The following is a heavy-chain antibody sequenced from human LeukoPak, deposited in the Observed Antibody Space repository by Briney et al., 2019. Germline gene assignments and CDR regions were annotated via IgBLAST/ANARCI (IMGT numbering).Heavy chain of an antibody. Sequence: GGSLRLSCAASGFTLSTYEMNWVRQAPGKGLEWVAYIGRYGVTTYYADSVKGRFTISRDNAKNSLYLQMNSLRAEDTAVYYCARDQASYYYGSGNPLEYWGQGTLVTVSS. V-gene: IGHV3-48*03. CDR3: ARDQASYYYGSGNPLEY. CDR1: GFTLSTYE. D-gene: IGHD3-10*01. CDR2: IGRYGVTT. J-gene: IGHJ4*02.